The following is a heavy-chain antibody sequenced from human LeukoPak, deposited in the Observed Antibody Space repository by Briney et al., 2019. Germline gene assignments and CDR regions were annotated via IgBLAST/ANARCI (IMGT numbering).Heavy chain of an antibody. D-gene: IGHD2-15*01. J-gene: IGHJ4*02. Sequence: GASVKVSCKASGRTLSRYAISWVQQAPGQALEWMERNIPILGIANYAQKFQGRVTITADKSTSTAYMELSSLRSEDTAVYYCARERYCSGGSCYSFDYWGQGTLVTVSS. V-gene: IGHV1-69*04. CDR1: GRTLSRYA. CDR2: NIPILGIA. CDR3: ARERYCSGGSCYSFDY.